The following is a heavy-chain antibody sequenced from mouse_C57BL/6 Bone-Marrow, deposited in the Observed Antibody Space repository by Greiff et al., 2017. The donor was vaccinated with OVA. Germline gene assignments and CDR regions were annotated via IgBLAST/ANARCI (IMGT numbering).Heavy chain of an antibody. D-gene: IGHD1-1*01. CDR3: TGLTTPGDY. CDR1: GFTFSNYW. Sequence: EVMLVESGGGLVQPGGSMKLSCVASGFTFSNYWMNWVRQSPEKGLEWVAQIRLKSDNYATHYAESVKGRFTISRDDSKSSVYLQMNNLRAEDTGIYYCTGLTTPGDYWGQGTTLTVSS. CDR2: IRLKSDNYAT. J-gene: IGHJ2*01. V-gene: IGHV6-3*01.